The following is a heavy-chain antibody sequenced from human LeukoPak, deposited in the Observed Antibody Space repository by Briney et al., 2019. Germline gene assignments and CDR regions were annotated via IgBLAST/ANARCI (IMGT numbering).Heavy chain of an antibody. J-gene: IGHJ4*02. D-gene: IGHD3-10*01. CDR1: GFTFSSYA. Sequence: GGSLRLSCAASGFTFSSYAMSWVRQAPGKGLEWVSAISGSGGSTYYADSVKGRFTISRDNSKNTLYLQMNSLRAEDTAVYYCALLWFGESGWLDAPQWGQGTLVTVSS. CDR2: ISGSGGST. CDR3: ALLWFGESGWLDAPQ. V-gene: IGHV3-23*01.